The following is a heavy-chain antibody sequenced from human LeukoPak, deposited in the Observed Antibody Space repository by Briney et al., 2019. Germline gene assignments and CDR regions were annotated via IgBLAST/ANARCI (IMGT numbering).Heavy chain of an antibody. CDR1: GFTVSSIH. D-gene: IGHD3-22*01. J-gene: IGHJ3*02. CDR2: TYTGGNS. V-gene: IGHV3-53*01. Sequence: GGSLRLSCAASGFTVSSIHMVWVRQAPGKGLEWVSVTYTGGNSYYADSVKGRFIISRDISKNTLYLQINSLRAEDSALYYCARGGRGSAAVVAPRSFDIWGQGTMVTVSS. CDR3: ARGGRGSAAVVAPRSFDI.